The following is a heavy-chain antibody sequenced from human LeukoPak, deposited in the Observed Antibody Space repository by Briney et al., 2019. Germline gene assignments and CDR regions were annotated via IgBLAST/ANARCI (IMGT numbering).Heavy chain of an antibody. V-gene: IGHV1-2*02. CDR2: ISPKSGGT. Sequence: ASVRVSCKTSGYSFTDYYMHWVRQAPGQGLEWMGWISPKSGGTNYAQEFQGRVTMTRDTSISTAYLELSSLTSDDTAVYYCARDGVYSRDFDAFDIWGQGTKVTVSS. J-gene: IGHJ3*02. CDR1: GYSFTDYY. D-gene: IGHD6-13*01. CDR3: ARDGVYSRDFDAFDI.